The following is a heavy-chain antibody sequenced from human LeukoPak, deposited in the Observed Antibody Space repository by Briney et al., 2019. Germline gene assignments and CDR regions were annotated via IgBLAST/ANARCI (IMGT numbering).Heavy chain of an antibody. CDR2: ISNTGST. CDR3: ARHRVTPYYYYYGMDV. D-gene: IGHD4-23*01. V-gene: IGHV4-59*08. CDR1: DDSISSYH. Sequence: KASETLSLTCNVSDDSISSYHWSWIRQPPGKGLEWIGYISNTGSTMYNPSLKSRVTISVDTSKRQFSLKLSSVTAADTAVYYCARHRVTPYYYYYGMDVWGQGTTVTVSS. J-gene: IGHJ6*02.